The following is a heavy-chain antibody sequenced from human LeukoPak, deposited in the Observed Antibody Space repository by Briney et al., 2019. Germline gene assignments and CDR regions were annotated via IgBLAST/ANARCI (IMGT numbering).Heavy chain of an antibody. CDR2: INPNSGGT. Sequence: GASVKVSCKASVYTFTGYYMHWVRQAPGQGLEWMGWINPNSGGTNYAQKFQGRVTMTRDTSISTAYMELSRLRSDDTAVYYCARDRPPYSSGWRTFDYWGQGTLVTVSS. V-gene: IGHV1-2*02. CDR1: VYTFTGYY. J-gene: IGHJ4*02. D-gene: IGHD6-19*01. CDR3: ARDRPPYSSGWRTFDY.